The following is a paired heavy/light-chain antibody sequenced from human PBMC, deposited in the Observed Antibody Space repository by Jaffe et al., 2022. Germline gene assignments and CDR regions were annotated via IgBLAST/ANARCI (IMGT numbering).Light chain of an antibody. Sequence: DIVMTQSPDSLAVSLGERATINCKSSQSVLYSSNTQNYLSWYQQKPGQPPKLLIYWASTRESGVPDRFSGSGSGTDFTLTISSLQAEDVAVYYCQQYYSIPLTFGGGTKVEIK. CDR2: WAS. V-gene: IGKV4-1*01. CDR1: QSVLYSSNTQNY. J-gene: IGKJ4*01. CDR3: QQYYSIPLT.
Heavy chain of an antibody. CDR3: AKDLGGCSSTRCQWGYMDV. CDR1: GFTFSSYG. J-gene: IGHJ6*03. CDR2: IRSDGTNT. D-gene: IGHD2-2*01. Sequence: QVQLVESGGGVVQPGGSLRLSCAASGFTFSSYGVHWVRQAPGKGLEWVAFIRSDGTNTYYADSVKGRFTISRDSSKNTLYLQMNSLRTEDTAVYHCAKDLGGCSSTRCQWGYMDVWGKGTTVTVSS. V-gene: IGHV3-30*02.